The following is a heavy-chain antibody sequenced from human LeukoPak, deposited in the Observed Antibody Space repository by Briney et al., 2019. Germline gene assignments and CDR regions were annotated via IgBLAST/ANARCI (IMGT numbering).Heavy chain of an antibody. CDR1: GYSFTSYW. D-gene: IGHD2-15*01. CDR2: IYPGDSDT. J-gene: IGHJ4*02. Sequence: GESLKISCKGSGYSFTSYWIGWVRQMPGKGLEWMGIIYPGDSDTRYSPSFQGQVTISADKSISTAYLQWSSLKASDTAMYYCARLSGGYCSGGSCYKFDYWGQGTLVTVSS. CDR3: ARLSGGYCSGGSCYKFDY. V-gene: IGHV5-51*01.